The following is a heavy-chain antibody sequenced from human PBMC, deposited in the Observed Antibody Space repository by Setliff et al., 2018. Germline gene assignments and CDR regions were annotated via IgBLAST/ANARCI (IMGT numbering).Heavy chain of an antibody. V-gene: IGHV5-10-1*01. D-gene: IGHD2-15*01. CDR2: IDPSDSYT. CDR1: GYSFTSYW. CDR3: ARIRRDIVVVVGATPDYYDYMDV. Sequence: GESLKISCKGSGYSFTSYWISWVRQMPGKGLEWMGRIDPSDSYTNYSPSFRGHVTISGDKSISTAYLQWSGLKASDTAMYYCARIRRDIVVVVGATPDYYDYMDVWGKGTTVTVSS. J-gene: IGHJ6*03.